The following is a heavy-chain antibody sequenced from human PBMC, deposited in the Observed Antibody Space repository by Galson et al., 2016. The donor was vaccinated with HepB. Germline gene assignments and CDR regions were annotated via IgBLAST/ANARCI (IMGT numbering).Heavy chain of an antibody. J-gene: IGHJ5*02. D-gene: IGHD6-25*01. CDR1: GGSISSSSDY. CDR3: ARQPFYYRSGCNSENWFDP. CDR2: IYYRGNT. V-gene: IGHV4-39*01. Sequence: SETLSLTCTVSGGSISSSSDYWGWIRQAPGKGLEWIATIYYRGNTYYNPSPESQVTISVDTSQNQVSLRLKSVTDADTAVYYCARQPFYYRSGCNSENWFDPWGQGTLVTVSS.